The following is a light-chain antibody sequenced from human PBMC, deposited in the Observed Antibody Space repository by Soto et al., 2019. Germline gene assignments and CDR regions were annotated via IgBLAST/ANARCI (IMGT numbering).Light chain of an antibody. CDR1: QSVYSNY. CDR3: LHYGNSVWT. CDR2: GAY. Sequence: EIVLTQSPGTLSLSPVERATLSCRASQSVYSNYLAWYQQRPGQTPRLLIHGAYSRATGIPDMFSGRGSVTDFTLTLSRLEPEDFAVYYCLHYGNSVWTFGQGTKVEIK. J-gene: IGKJ1*01. V-gene: IGKV3-20*01.